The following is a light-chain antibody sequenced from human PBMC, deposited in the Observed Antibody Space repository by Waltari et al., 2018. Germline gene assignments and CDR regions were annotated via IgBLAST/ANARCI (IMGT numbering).Light chain of an antibody. CDR3: QQSAGSPWK. J-gene: IGKJ1*01. CDR1: QSVGSRH. Sequence: EIVLTQSPGILSLSPGERATLSCRASQSVGSRHLAWYQQKPGQSPRLLISDTSNRATGVPDRFSGSGSGTDFTLTVSRLEPDDFAVYYCQQSAGSPWKFGQGTKV. V-gene: IGKV3-20*01. CDR2: DTS.